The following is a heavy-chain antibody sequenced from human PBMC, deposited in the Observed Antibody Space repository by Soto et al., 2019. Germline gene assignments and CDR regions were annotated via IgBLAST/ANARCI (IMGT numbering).Heavy chain of an antibody. D-gene: IGHD2-2*01. V-gene: IGHV1-18*01. CDR1: GYTFTNYG. Sequence: QVQLVQSGVEVKKPGASVTVSCKASGYTFTNYGISWVRQAPGQGLEWMGWISAYNGNTHYAQKVQGRVTMTTDTSTSTANRALGSRRSDDTAVYYCARVGECSSPRGRDYYYYGMGVWGQGTTVTVSS. J-gene: IGHJ6*02. CDR2: ISAYNGNT. CDR3: ARVGECSSPRGRDYYYYGMGV.